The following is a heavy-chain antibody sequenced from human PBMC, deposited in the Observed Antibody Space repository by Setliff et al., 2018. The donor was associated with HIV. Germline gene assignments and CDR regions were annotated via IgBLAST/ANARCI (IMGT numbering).Heavy chain of an antibody. D-gene: IGHD1-26*01. V-gene: IGHV1-18*01. J-gene: IGHJ4*03. CDR3: ARSDWELVLSSFDY. CDR2: ISAYDGNT. Sequence: ASVKVSCKASGYTFASYGITWVRQAPGQGLEWMGWISAYDGNTNYAQKVRERVTLTTDTATNTAFMELKNLTSADTAVYFCARSDWELVLSSFDYWGPETLLVTVSS. CDR1: GYTFASYG.